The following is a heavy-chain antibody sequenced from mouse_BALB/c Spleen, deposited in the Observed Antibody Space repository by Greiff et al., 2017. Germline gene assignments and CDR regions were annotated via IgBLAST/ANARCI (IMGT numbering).Heavy chain of an antibody. CDR1: GYAFSSYW. V-gene: IGHV1-80*01. D-gene: IGHD2-3*01. CDR2: IYPGDGET. CDR3: AKSAMAE. Sequence: QVQLQQSGAELVRPGSSVKISCKASGYAFSSYWMNWVKQRPGQGLEWIGRIYPGDGETNYNGKFKGKATLTADKSSSTAYMQLSSLTSEASAVYFCAKSAMAEWGQGTTLTVSS. J-gene: IGHJ2*01.